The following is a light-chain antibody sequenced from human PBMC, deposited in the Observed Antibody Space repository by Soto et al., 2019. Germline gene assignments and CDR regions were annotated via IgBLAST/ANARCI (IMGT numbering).Light chain of an antibody. CDR3: QHYNNWPLT. J-gene: IGKJ4*01. CDR2: GAS. CDR1: QSVSSRY. Sequence: IVLTQSPCTLSLSPGERATLSCRASQSVSSRYLDWYQQKPGQAPSLLISGASTRATGIPARFSGSGSGTEFTLTITSLQSEDFEVYYCQHYNNWPLTFGGGTKVDIK. V-gene: IGKV3-15*01.